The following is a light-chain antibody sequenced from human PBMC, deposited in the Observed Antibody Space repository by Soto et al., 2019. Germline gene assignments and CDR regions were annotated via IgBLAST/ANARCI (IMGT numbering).Light chain of an antibody. CDR3: QQYNSYLWT. V-gene: IGKV1-5*03. Sequence: DIQMTQSPSTLSASVGDRVTITCRASQSISSWLAWYQQKPGKAPKLLIYKASSLESGVPSRFSGSGSGTDYTLTISSLQPDDFATYYCQQYNSYLWTFGQGTKVDI. CDR2: KAS. J-gene: IGKJ1*01. CDR1: QSISSW.